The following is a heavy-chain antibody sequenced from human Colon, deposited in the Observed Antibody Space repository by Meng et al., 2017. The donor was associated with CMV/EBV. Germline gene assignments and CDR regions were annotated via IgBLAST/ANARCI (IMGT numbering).Heavy chain of an antibody. V-gene: IGHV3-15*01. D-gene: IGHD1-26*01. CDR3: TTEERLVGERGVPIEN. CDR1: GFTFSNAW. J-gene: IGHJ4*02. CDR2: IKSKTDGGTT. Sequence: GESLKISCAASGFTFSNAWMSWVRQAPGKGLEWVGRIKSKTDGGTTDYAAPVKGRFTISRDDSKNTLYLQMNSLKTEDTAVYYCTTEERLVGERGVPIENWGQGTLVTVSS.